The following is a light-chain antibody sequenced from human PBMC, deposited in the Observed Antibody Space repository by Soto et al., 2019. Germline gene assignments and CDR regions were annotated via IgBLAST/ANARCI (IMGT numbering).Light chain of an antibody. CDR1: SSNIGSNT. V-gene: IGLV1-44*01. J-gene: IGLJ2*01. CDR3: SAWDDSLNGVV. CDR2: SNT. Sequence: QSVLTQPPSASGTPGQTVTISCSGSSSNIGSNTVNWYQQLPGTAPNLLIFSNTQRPSGVPDRFSGSSSGTSASLAISGLQSEDEADYYCSAWDDSLNGVVFGGGTKLTVL.